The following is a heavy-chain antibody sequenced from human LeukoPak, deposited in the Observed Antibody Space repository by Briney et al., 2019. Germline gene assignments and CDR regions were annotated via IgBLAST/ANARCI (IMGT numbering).Heavy chain of an antibody. CDR2: IYYSGST. J-gene: IGHJ4*02. CDR1: GGSISSSSYY. CDR3: ARESSSWYDFDY. V-gene: IGHV4-39*07. Sequence: SETLSLTCTVSGGSISSSSYYWGWIRQPPGKGLEWIGSIYYSGSTYYNPSLKSRVTISVDTSKNQFSLKLSSVTAADTAVYYCARESSSWYDFDYWGQGTLVTVSS. D-gene: IGHD6-13*01.